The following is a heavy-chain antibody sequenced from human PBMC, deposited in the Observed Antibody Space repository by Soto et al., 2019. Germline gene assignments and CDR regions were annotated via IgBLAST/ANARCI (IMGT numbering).Heavy chain of an antibody. CDR2: IVVGSGNT. CDR3: AAAIPAWGLPTDYYYYGMDV. Sequence: SVKVSCKASGFTFTSSAVQWVRQARGQSLEWIGWIVVGSGNTNYAQKFQERVTITRDMSTSTAYMELSSLRSEDTAVYYCAAAIPAWGLPTDYYYYGMDVWGQGTTVTVS. CDR1: GFTFTSSA. J-gene: IGHJ6*02. V-gene: IGHV1-58*01. D-gene: IGHD1-26*01.